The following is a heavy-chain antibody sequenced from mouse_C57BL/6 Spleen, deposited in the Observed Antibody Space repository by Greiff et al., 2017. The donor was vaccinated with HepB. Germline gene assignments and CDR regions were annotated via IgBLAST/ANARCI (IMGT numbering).Heavy chain of an antibody. V-gene: IGHV1-76*01. J-gene: IGHJ2*01. CDR2: IYPGSGNT. Sequence: VKLMESGAELVRPGASVKLSCKASGYTFTDYYINWVKQRPGQGLEWIARIYPGSGNTYYNEKFKGKATLTAEKSSSTAYMQLSSLTSEDSAVYFCAREKNYYGSSWCYWGQGTTLTVSS. CDR1: GYTFTDYY. D-gene: IGHD1-1*01. CDR3: AREKNYYGSSWCY.